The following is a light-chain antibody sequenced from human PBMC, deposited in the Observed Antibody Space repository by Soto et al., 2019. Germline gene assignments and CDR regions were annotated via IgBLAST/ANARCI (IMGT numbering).Light chain of an antibody. CDR1: QSISSW. Sequence: DIPMTQSPSTLSASVGDRVTITCRASQSISSWLAWYQQKPGKAPKLLIYKASSLESGVPSRFSGSGSGTEFTLTISSLQPDDFATYYCQHYNSYLTFGQGTKVEIK. CDR2: KAS. J-gene: IGKJ1*01. CDR3: QHYNSYLT. V-gene: IGKV1-5*03.